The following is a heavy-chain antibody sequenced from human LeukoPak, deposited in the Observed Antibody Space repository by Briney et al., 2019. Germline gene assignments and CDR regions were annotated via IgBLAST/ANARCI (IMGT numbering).Heavy chain of an antibody. CDR1: GYSISSGYY. J-gene: IGHJ4*02. V-gene: IGHV4-38-2*01. CDR2: IDRSGNR. Sequence: SETLSLTCAVSGYSISSGYYWGWIRQPPGKGLEWSVSIDRSGNRYYNPPLNTRVTISVDTSENQFSLLLKTVVAADSALYYVSRSGDYIKEGFDDWGQGTLVTVSS. D-gene: IGHD3-22*01. CDR3: SRSGDYIKEGFDD.